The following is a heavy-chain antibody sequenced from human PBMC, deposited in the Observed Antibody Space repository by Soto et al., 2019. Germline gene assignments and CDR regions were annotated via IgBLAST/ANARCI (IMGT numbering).Heavy chain of an antibody. CDR2: ISSSGSTI. CDR1: GFTFSDYY. V-gene: IGHV3-11*01. J-gene: IGHJ3*02. CDR3: ASARMTTNYDAFDI. D-gene: IGHD4-4*01. Sequence: GGSLRLSCAASGFTFSDYYMSWIRQAPGKGLEWVSYISSSGSTIYYADSVKGRFTISRDNAKNSLYLQMNSLRAEDTAVYYCASARMTTNYDAFDIWGQGTMVTVSS.